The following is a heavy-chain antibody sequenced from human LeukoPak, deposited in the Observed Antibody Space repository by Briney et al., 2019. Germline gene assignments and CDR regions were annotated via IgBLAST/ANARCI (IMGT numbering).Heavy chain of an antibody. CDR2: INPNSGGT. V-gene: IGHV1-2*02. CDR1: GYTFTGYY. J-gene: IGHJ4*02. Sequence: ASVKVSCKASGYTFTGYYMHWARQAPGQGLEWMGWINPNSGGTNYAQKFQGRVTMTRDTSISTAYMELSRLRSDDTAVYYCARDRSGWYHFDYWGQGTLVTVSS. D-gene: IGHD6-19*01. CDR3: ARDRSGWYHFDY.